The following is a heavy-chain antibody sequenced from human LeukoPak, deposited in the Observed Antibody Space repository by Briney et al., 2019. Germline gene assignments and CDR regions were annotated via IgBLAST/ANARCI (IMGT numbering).Heavy chain of an antibody. CDR2: IIPILGIA. CDR3: ASPHNINSGSLSLIY. D-gene: IGHD1-26*01. J-gene: IGHJ4*02. CDR1: GYTFTSYA. Sequence: SVKVSCKASGYTFTSYAMNWVRQAPGQGLEWMGRIIPILGIANYAQKFQGRVTITADKSTSTAYMELSSLRSEDTAVYYCASPHNINSGSLSLIYWGQGTLVTVSS. V-gene: IGHV1-69*04.